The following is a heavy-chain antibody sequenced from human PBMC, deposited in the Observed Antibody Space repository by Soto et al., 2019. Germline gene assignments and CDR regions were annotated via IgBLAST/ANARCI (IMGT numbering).Heavy chain of an antibody. CDR2: ISYDGSNK. V-gene: IGHV3-30*18. Sequence: GGSLRLSCAASGFTFSSYGMHWVRQAPGKGLEWVAVISYDGSNKYYADSVKGRFTISRDNSKNTLYLQMNSLRAEDTAVYYCAKGTLGYSSSPDYWGQGTLVTVSS. CDR3: AKGTLGYSSSPDY. CDR1: GFTFSSYG. D-gene: IGHD6-13*01. J-gene: IGHJ4*02.